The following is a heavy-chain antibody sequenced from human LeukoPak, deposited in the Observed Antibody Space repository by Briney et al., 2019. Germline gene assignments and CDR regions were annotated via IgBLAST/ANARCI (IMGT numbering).Heavy chain of an antibody. CDR1: GYTFTSYY. CDR2: INPSGGSP. D-gene: IGHD3-9*01. Sequence: ASVKVSCKASGYTFTSYYMHWVRQAPGQGLEWMGIINPSGGSPSYAQKFQGRVTMTRDTSTSTVYMELSSLRSEDTAVYYCARDRRYYVILTGYRGYYYYGMDVWGKGTTVTVSS. J-gene: IGHJ6*04. V-gene: IGHV1-46*01. CDR3: ARDRRYYVILTGYRGYYYYGMDV.